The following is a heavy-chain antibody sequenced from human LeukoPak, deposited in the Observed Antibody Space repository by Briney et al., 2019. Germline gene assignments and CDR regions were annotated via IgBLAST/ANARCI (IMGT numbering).Heavy chain of an antibody. CDR1: GFTFSTYA. J-gene: IGHJ6*03. CDR3: ARDDPISRYMDV. V-gene: IGHV3-30-3*01. CDR2: ISYDGSNK. Sequence: GRSLRLSCAASGFTFSTYAMYWVRQAPGKGLEWVAIISYDGSNKYYADSVKGRFTISRDNSKNTLYVQMNSLRAEDTALYYCARDDPISRYMDVWGKATTVTVSS.